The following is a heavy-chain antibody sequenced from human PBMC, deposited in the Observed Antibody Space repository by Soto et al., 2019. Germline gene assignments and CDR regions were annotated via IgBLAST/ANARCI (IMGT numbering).Heavy chain of an antibody. J-gene: IGHJ4*02. CDR1: GFTFSSYA. CDR2: ISGSGGGT. CDR3: AKAWMDNARQMYFDH. D-gene: IGHD5-12*01. Sequence: EMPLLESGGGLVQPGGSLRLSCAASGFTFSSYAMSWVRQAPGKGLEWVSAISGSGGGTYYADSVKGRFTISRDNSQNTLYLQMNSLRAEDTAVYSCAKAWMDNARQMYFDHWGQGTLVTVSS. V-gene: IGHV3-23*01.